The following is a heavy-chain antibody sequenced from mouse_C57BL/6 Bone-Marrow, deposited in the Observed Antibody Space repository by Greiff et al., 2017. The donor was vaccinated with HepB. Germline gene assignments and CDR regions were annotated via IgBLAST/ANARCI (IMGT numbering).Heavy chain of an antibody. CDR2: ISYSGST. V-gene: IGHV3-1*01. CDR1: GYSITSGYD. CDR3: ARRGPRYFDY. Sequence: EVKLVESGPGMVKPSQSLSLTCTVTGYSITSGYDWHWIRHFPGNKLEWMGYISYSGSTNYNPSLKSRISITHDTSKNHFFLKLNSVTTEDTATYYCARRGPRYFDYWGQGTTLTVSS. J-gene: IGHJ2*01.